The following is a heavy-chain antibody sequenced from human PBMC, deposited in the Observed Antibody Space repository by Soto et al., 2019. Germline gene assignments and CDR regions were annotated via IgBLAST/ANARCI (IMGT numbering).Heavy chain of an antibody. V-gene: IGHV4-31*03. CDR2: IYYSGST. J-gene: IGHJ4*02. CDR3: ARDRECSGGTCYNYFDY. Sequence: SETMSLTCTVSGGSISGGGYYWSWIRQHPGKGLEWIGYIYYSGSTYYNPSLKSRVTISVDTSKNQFSLKLSSVTAADTAVYYXARDRECSGGTCYNYFDYWGQGTLVTVSS. CDR1: GGSISGGGYY. D-gene: IGHD2-15*01.